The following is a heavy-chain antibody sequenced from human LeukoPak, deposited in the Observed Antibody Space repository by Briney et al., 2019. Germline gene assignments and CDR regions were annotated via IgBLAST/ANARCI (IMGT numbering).Heavy chain of an antibody. CDR1: GFIFKTFG. CDR2: ISNNNSYT. Sequence: PGGSLRLSCAASGFIFKTFGMHWVRQAPGKGLEWVSNISNNNSYTDYADSVKGRFTISRANARNSLYLQMTSLRAEDTAVYYCARSSDDNCGPVYWGQGTLVTVSS. CDR3: ARSSDDNCGPVY. J-gene: IGHJ4*02. V-gene: IGHV3-21*05. D-gene: IGHD3-22*01.